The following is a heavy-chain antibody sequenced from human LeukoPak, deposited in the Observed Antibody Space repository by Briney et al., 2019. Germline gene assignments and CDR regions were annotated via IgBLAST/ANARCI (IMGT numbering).Heavy chain of an antibody. V-gene: IGHV4-34*01. J-gene: IGHJ5*02. D-gene: IGHD1-1*01. CDR2: INHSGST. CDR3: ARYNWNDYWFDP. CDR1: GGSFSGYY. Sequence: SETLSLTCAVYGGSFSGYYWSWIRQPPGKGLEWIGEINHSGSTNYNPSLKSRVTISVDTSKNQFSLKLSSVTAADTAVYYCARYNWNDYWFDPWGRGTLVTVSS.